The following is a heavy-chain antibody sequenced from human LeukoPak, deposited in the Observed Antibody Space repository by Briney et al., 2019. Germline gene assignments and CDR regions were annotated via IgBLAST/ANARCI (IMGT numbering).Heavy chain of an antibody. D-gene: IGHD3-10*01. V-gene: IGHV1-2*02. CDR1: GYTFTTYY. CDR3: ARFIMVLGVIRYWFDS. CDR2: INPNVGAT. Sequence: ASVKVSCKASGYTFTTYYMHWVRQAPGQGLEWMGWINPNVGATNYAQKFQGRVTMARDTSICTAYMELRRLRSDDTAVYYCARFIMVLGVIRYWFDSWGQGTLVTVSS. J-gene: IGHJ5*01.